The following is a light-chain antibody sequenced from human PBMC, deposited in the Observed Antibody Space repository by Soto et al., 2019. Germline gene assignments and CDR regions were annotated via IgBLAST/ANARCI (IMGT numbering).Light chain of an antibody. J-gene: IGLJ1*01. CDR1: SSDVGAYNY. Sequence: QSVLTHPASVSGSPGQSITISCTGTSSDVGAYNYVSWFQQHPGKAPTLIISEVSNRPSGVSNRFSGSKSGNAASLTISGLQAVDEADYFCFSFTTDWTHVFGTGTKVTVL. CDR2: EVS. CDR3: FSFTTDWTHV. V-gene: IGLV2-14*01.